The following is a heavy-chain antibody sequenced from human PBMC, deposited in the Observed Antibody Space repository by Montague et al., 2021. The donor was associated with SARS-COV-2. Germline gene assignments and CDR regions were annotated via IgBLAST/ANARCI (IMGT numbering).Heavy chain of an antibody. V-gene: IGHV4-59*08. Sequence: SETLSLTCTVSGVSVTDYYWSWIRQPPGKGLEWVGEVLYNKGTNFNPSLKSRVAISVDTSKNQFSLRLTSVTAADTAFYFYVRHSHDDGENGPPDFWDQGTLVTVSS. CDR3: VRHSHDDGENGPPDF. D-gene: IGHD2-21*01. CDR2: VLYNKGT. J-gene: IGHJ4*02. CDR1: GVSVTDYY.